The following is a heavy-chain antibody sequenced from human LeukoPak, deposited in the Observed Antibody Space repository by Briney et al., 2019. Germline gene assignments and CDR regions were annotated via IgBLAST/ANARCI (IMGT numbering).Heavy chain of an antibody. V-gene: IGHV1-46*01. CDR2: INPSGNST. J-gene: IGHJ4*02. D-gene: IGHD2/OR15-2a*01. Sequence: ASVKVSCKASGYTFTNYYMHWARQAPGQGLEWMGIINPSGNSTRYEQKFQDRVTVTRETSTRTVYMELSSLRSEDTAVYYCARGYSSTYRIDYWGQGTLVTVSS. CDR3: ARGYSSTYRIDY. CDR1: GYTFTNYY.